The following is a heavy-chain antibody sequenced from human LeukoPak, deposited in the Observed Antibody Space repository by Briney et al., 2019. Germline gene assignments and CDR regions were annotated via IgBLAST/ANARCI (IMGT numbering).Heavy chain of an antibody. CDR1: GFVFSTYG. CDR2: IWSHGNTK. D-gene: IGHD4-17*01. J-gene: IGHJ3*02. Sequence: GGSLRLSCAASGFVFSTYGKHWVRQAPGKGLEWVAVIWSHGNTKKYADSVTGRFTISRDNSKNTLYLEMNTLRAEDTAVYYCARDDDYDDHNTFDMWGHGTMVTVSS. CDR3: ARDDDYDDHNTFDM. V-gene: IGHV3-33*01.